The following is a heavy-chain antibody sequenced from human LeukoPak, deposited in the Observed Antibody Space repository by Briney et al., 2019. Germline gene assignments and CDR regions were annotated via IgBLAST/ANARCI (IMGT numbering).Heavy chain of an antibody. J-gene: IGHJ5*02. CDR2: IYWDDDK. Sequence: SGPTLVNPTQTLTLTCTFSGFSLSTSGVGVGWIRQPPGKALEWLALIYWDDDKRYSPSLKSRLTITKDTSKNQVVLTMTNMDPVDTATYYCAHSVDITMIVVHRDYNWFDPWGQGTLVTVSS. V-gene: IGHV2-5*02. CDR3: AHSVDITMIVVHRDYNWFDP. CDR1: GFSLSTSGVG. D-gene: IGHD3-22*01.